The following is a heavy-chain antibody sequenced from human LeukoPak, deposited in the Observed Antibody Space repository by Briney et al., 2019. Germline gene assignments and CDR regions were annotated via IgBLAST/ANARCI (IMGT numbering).Heavy chain of an antibody. V-gene: IGHV4-59*01. D-gene: IGHD6-13*01. Sequence: PSETLSLTCTVSGGSISSYYWSWIRQPPGKGLEWIGYIYYSGSTNYNPSLRSRVTISVDTSKNQFSLKLNSVTAADTAVYYCAGAPPLLYSSSSLGAFDIWGQGTMVTVPS. CDR3: AGAPPLLYSSSSLGAFDI. J-gene: IGHJ3*02. CDR2: IYYSGST. CDR1: GGSISSYY.